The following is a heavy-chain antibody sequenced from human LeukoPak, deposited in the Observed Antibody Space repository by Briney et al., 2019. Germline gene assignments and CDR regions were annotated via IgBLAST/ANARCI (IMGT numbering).Heavy chain of an antibody. CDR1: GFTFGDYA. D-gene: IGHD6-19*01. V-gene: IGHV3-49*04. Sequence: GGSLRLSCTASGFTFGDYAMSWVRQAPGKGLEWVGFIRSKAYGGTTEYAASAKGRFTISRDDSKSIAYLQMNSLKTEDTAVYYCTRVDSSGGYWGQGTLVTVSS. J-gene: IGHJ4*02. CDR2: IRSKAYGGTT. CDR3: TRVDSSGGY.